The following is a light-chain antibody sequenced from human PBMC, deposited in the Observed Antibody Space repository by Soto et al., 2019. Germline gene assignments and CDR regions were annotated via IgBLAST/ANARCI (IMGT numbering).Light chain of an antibody. CDR2: EAT. CDR1: QSISSW. Sequence: DIQMTQSPSTLSASVGDRVTIACRASQSISSWLAWYQQKPGKAPKLLIFEATNLEGGVPSRFSGSGSGTEFTLTISSLQPDDFATYYCQQYNSYPAFGQGTKVDI. V-gene: IGKV1-5*01. J-gene: IGKJ1*01. CDR3: QQYNSYPA.